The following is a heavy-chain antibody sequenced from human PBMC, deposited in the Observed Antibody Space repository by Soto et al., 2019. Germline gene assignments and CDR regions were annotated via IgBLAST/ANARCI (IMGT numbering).Heavy chain of an antibody. Sequence: PGGSLRLSCAASGFTFSSYGMHWVRQAPGKGLEWVAVISYDGSNKYYADSVKGRFTISRDNSKNTLYLQMNSPRAEDTAVYYCAKGCSSTSCSSFDYWGQGTLVTVSS. CDR1: GFTFSSYG. CDR3: AKGCSSTSCSSFDY. D-gene: IGHD2-2*01. CDR2: ISYDGSNK. V-gene: IGHV3-30*18. J-gene: IGHJ4*02.